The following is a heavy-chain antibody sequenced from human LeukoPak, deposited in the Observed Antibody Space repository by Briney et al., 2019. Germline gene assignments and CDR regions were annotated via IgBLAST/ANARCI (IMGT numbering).Heavy chain of an antibody. CDR3: ATFGDGYNFFDY. CDR2: IKTDGSEK. V-gene: IGHV3-7*01. CDR1: GFTCSNYW. Sequence: GGSLRLSCEGSGFTCSNYWMGWVRHAPGKGLQWGANIKTDGSEKDYVDSVKGRFTISRDNAKSSLDLQMNRLRDEDTAVYYCATFGDGYNFFDYWGQGTLVTVSS. D-gene: IGHD5-24*01. J-gene: IGHJ4*02.